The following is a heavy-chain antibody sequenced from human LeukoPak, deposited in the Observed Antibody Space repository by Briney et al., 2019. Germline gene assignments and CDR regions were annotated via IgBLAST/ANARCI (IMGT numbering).Heavy chain of an antibody. V-gene: IGHV3-30*04. J-gene: IGHJ6*02. CDR1: GFTFSSYA. CDR3: ARAPKKVRGYGMDV. Sequence: GGSLRLSCAASGFTFSSYAMHWVRQAPGKGLEWVAVISYGGSNKYYADSVKGRFTISRDNSKNTLYLQMNSLRAEDTAVYYCARAPKKVRGYGMDVWGQGTTVTVSS. D-gene: IGHD3-10*01. CDR2: ISYGGSNK.